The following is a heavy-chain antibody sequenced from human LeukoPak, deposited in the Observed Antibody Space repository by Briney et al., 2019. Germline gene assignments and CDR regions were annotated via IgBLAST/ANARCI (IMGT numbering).Heavy chain of an antibody. CDR3: ARPDARDGFRVDP. Sequence: PSETLSLTCTVSGDSISSSTYYWGWIRQPPGKGLEWIGSIYYSGNTYYNPSLKSRVTISVDTSKNLFSLKLSSVTAADTAVYYCARPDARDGFRVDPWGQGTLVTVSS. V-gene: IGHV4-39*01. CDR2: IYYSGNT. J-gene: IGHJ5*02. D-gene: IGHD3-10*01. CDR1: GDSISSSTYY.